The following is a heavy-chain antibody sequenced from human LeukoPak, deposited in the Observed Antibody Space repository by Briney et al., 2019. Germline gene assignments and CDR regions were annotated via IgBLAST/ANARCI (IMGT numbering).Heavy chain of an antibody. J-gene: IGHJ4*02. V-gene: IGHV1-69*04. D-gene: IGHD3-22*01. CDR1: GGTFSSYT. CDR3: ARDPDYYDSSGYYFDY. CDR2: IIPILGVA. Sequence: SVKVSCKASGGTFSSYTISWVRQAPGQGLEWMGRIIPILGVANYAQKFQGRVTITADKSTSTAYMELSSLRSEDTAVYYCARDPDYYDSSGYYFDYWGQGTLVTVSS.